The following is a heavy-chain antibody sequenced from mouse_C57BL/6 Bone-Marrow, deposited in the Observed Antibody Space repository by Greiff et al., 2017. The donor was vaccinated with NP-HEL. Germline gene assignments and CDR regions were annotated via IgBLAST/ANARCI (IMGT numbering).Heavy chain of an antibody. CDR3: ARDRYYGSSSFAY. J-gene: IGHJ3*01. D-gene: IGHD1-1*01. CDR2: ILPGSGST. V-gene: IGHV1-9*01. Sequence: QVQLQQSGAELMKPGASVKLSCKATGYTFTGYWIEWVKQRPGHGLEWIGEILPGSGSTNYNAKFKGKATFTADTSSNTAYMQLSSLTTEDSAIYYCARDRYYGSSSFAYWGQGTLVTVSA. CDR1: GYTFTGYW.